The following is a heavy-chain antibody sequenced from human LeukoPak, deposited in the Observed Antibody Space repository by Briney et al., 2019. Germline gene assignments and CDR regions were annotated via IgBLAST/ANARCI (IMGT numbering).Heavy chain of an antibody. J-gene: IGHJ5*02. D-gene: IGHD4-11*01. CDR3: ARDFSFSNYWFDP. V-gene: IGHV1-69*13. CDR1: GGTFSSYA. Sequence: ASVKVSCKASGGTFSSYAISWVRQAPGQGLEWMGGIIPIFGTANYAQKFQGRVTIAADESTSTAYMELSSLRSEDTAVYYCARDFSFSNYWFDPWGQGTLVTVSS. CDR2: IIPIFGTA.